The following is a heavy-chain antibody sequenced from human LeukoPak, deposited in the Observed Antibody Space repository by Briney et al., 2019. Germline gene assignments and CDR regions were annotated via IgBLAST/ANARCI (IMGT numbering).Heavy chain of an antibody. V-gene: IGHV1-18*01. CDR3: ARDRYYDSSGYSDY. Sequence: ASVKVSCKASGYTFTSYGISWVRQAPGQGLEWMGWISAYNGNTNYAQKLQGRVTMTTDTSTSTAYMELRSLRSDDTAVYYCARDRYYDSSGYSDYWGQGTLVTVPS. J-gene: IGHJ4*02. CDR1: GYTFTSYG. D-gene: IGHD3-22*01. CDR2: ISAYNGNT.